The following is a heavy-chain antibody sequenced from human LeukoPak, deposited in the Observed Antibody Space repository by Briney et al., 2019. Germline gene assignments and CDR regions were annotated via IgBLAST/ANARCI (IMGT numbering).Heavy chain of an antibody. Sequence: ASVKVSCKASGYTFTSYYMHWVRQAPGQGLEWMGIINPSGGSTSYAQKFQGRVTMTRDMSTSTVYMELNSLRSEDTAVYYCARDDTAMVTSYWGQGTLVTVSS. CDR1: GYTFTSYY. V-gene: IGHV1-46*01. J-gene: IGHJ4*02. CDR2: INPSGGST. D-gene: IGHD5-18*01. CDR3: ARDDTAMVTSY.